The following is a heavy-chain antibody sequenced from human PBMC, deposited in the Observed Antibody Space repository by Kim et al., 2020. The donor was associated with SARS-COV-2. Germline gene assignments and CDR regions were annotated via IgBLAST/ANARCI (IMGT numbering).Heavy chain of an antibody. Sequence: GGSLRLSCAASGFTFSSYWMSWVRQAPGKGLEWVANIKQDGSEKYYVDSVKGRFTISRDNAKNSLYLQMNSLRAEDTAVYYCARVNSGWYWGYYYYGMDVWGQGTTVTVSS. CDR2: IKQDGSEK. J-gene: IGHJ6*02. CDR1: GFTFSSYW. D-gene: IGHD6-19*01. V-gene: IGHV3-7*03. CDR3: ARVNSGWYWGYYYYGMDV.